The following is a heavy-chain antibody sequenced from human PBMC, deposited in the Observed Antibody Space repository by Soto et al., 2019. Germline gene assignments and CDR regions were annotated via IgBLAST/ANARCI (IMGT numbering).Heavy chain of an antibody. CDR3: ARDLGSLGYCTNGVCYRGGHYYGMDV. CDR1: GYTFTGYY. J-gene: IGHJ6*02. Sequence: ASVKVSCKASGYTFTGYYMHWVRQAPGQGLEWMGWINPNSGGTNYAQKFQGRVTMTRDTSISTAYMELSRLRSDDTAVYYCARDLGSLGYCTNGVCYRGGHYYGMDVWGQGTTVTVSS. CDR2: INPNSGGT. V-gene: IGHV1-2*02. D-gene: IGHD2-8*01.